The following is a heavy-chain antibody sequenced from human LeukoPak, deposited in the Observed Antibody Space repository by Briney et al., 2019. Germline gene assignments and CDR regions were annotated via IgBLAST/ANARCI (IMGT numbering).Heavy chain of an antibody. V-gene: IGHV3-23*01. D-gene: IGHD6-19*01. CDR3: VKGPRPDITVAHTVEN. CDR1: GFIFSNYA. J-gene: IGHJ4*02. CDR2: ISSRGDST. Sequence: PGGSLILSCAASGFIFSNYAMSRVRQVPGRGLEWVSTISSRGDSTYVADSVKGRFTISRDNSKNSLYLQMNTVRADDTAVYYCVKGPRPDITVAHTVENWGQGTLVTVSS.